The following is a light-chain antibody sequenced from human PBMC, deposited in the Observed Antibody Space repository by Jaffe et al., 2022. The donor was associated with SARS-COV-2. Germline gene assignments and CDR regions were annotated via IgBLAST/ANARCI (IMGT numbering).Light chain of an antibody. Sequence: QSVLTQPPSASGTPGQRVTISCSGSSSNIGSNTVNWYQQLPGTAPKLLIYTNNQRPSGVPDRFSGSKSGTSASLAISGLQFEDEADYYCVAWDGSLNGYVFGTGTKVTVL. J-gene: IGLJ1*01. CDR2: TNN. CDR1: SSNIGSNT. CDR3: VAWDGSLNGYV. V-gene: IGLV1-44*01.